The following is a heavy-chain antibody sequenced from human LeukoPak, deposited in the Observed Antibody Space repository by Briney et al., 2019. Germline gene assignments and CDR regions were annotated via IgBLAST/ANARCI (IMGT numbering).Heavy chain of an antibody. CDR1: GYTFTSYG. Sequence: ASVKVSCKASGYTFTSYGISWVRQAPGQGLEWMGWISAYNGNTNYAQKLQGRVTMTTDTSTSTAYMELRSLRSDDTAVYYCARDLEPRASIAVADTGTFWGQGTLVTVSS. CDR2: ISAYNGNT. V-gene: IGHV1-18*01. CDR3: ARDLEPRASIAVADTGTF. D-gene: IGHD6-19*01. J-gene: IGHJ4*02.